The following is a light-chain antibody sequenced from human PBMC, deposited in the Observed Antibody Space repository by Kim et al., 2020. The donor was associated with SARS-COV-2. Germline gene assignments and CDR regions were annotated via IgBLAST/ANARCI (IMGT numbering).Light chain of an antibody. CDR2: GAS. CDR3: HQYGSPCLHP. J-gene: IGKJ4*01. Sequence: EIVLTQSPGTLSLSPGERATLSCRASQSISSNYLAWYQQKPGQAPRLLIYGASTRVTGIPDRFSGSGSGTDFTLTLTRLEPEDFAVYSCHQYGSPCLHPFGGGAKVDIK. V-gene: IGKV3-20*01. CDR1: QSISSNY.